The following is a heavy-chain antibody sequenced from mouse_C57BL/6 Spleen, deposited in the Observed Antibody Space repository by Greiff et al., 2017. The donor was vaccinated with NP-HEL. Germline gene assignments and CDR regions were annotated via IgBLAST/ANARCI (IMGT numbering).Heavy chain of an antibody. CDR3: ARQSTRASY. V-gene: IGHV1-4*01. D-gene: IGHD3-3*01. Sequence: VQLQQSGAELVKPGASVKMSCKASGYTFTSYTMHWVKQRPGQGLEWIGYINPSSGYTKYNQKFKDKATLTADKSSSTAYMQLSSLTSEDSAVSYCARQSTRASYWGQGTTLTVSS. CDR2: INPSSGYT. J-gene: IGHJ2*01. CDR1: GYTFTSYT.